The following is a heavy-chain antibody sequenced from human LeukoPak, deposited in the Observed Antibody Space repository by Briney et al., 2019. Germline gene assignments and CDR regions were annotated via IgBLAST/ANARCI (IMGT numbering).Heavy chain of an antibody. D-gene: IGHD1-14*01. CDR1: GYSISSGYY. CDR2: IYYSGST. J-gene: IGHJ6*03. CDR3: ARQRRKEYYYYYMDV. Sequence: SETLSLTCTVSGYSISSGYYWGWIRQPPRKGLEWIGYIYYSGSTNYNPSLKSRVTISVDTSKNQFSLKLSSVTAADTAVYYCARQRRKEYYYYYMDVWGKGTTVTVSS. V-gene: IGHV4-38-2*02.